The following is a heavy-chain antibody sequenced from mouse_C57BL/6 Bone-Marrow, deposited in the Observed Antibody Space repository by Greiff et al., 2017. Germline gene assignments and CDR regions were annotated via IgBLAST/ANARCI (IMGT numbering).Heavy chain of an antibody. CDR1: GYTFTDYY. D-gene: IGHD2-4*01. CDR3: ARTTMITTDYWYFDV. V-gene: IGHV1-26*01. CDR2: INPNNGGT. Sequence: EVQLQQSGPELVKPGASVKISCKASGYTFTDYYMNWVKQSHGKSLEWIGDINPNNGGTSYNQKFKGKATLTVDKSSSTAYMELRSLTSEDSAVYYCARTTMITTDYWYFDVWGTGTTVTVSS. J-gene: IGHJ1*03.